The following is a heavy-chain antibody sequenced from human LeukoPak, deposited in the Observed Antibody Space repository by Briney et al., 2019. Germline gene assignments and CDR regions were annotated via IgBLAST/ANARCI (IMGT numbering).Heavy chain of an antibody. Sequence: ASVKVSCKASGYTFTGYYMHWVRQAPGQGLEWMGGILPSFGATKYSQKFQDRVTITADVSTTTVYMDLTSLSSEDTALYYCARPLNTMVRGITTATDFFSYAMDVWGQGTAVTVSS. J-gene: IGHJ6*02. CDR1: GYTFTGYY. CDR3: ARPLNTMVRGITTATDFFSYAMDV. D-gene: IGHD3-10*01. V-gene: IGHV1-69*13. CDR2: ILPSFGAT.